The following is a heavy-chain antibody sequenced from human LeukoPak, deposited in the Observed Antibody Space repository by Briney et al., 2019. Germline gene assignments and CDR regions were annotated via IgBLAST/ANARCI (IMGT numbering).Heavy chain of an antibody. CDR2: SYYSGST. V-gene: IGHV4-31*03. CDR3: ASARSGAVAATVLDY. J-gene: IGHJ4*02. CDR1: GGSISSGGYY. D-gene: IGHD6-19*01. Sequence: PSETLSLTCSVSGGSISSGGYYWSWIRQHPGRGLEWIGYSYYSGSTDYNPSLKRRVTISLDTSKNQFSLRLSSVTAVDTAVYYCASARSGAVAATVLDYWGQGTLVTVSS.